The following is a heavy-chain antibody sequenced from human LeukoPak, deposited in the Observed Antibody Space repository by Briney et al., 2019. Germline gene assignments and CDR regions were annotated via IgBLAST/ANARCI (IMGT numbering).Heavy chain of an antibody. Sequence: GASVKVSCKASGYTFTSCYMHWVRRAPGQGLEWMGIINPSGGSTSYAQKFQGRVTMTRDMSTSTVYMELSSLRSEDTAVYYCAKSRSRRGAFDIWGQGTMVTVSS. V-gene: IGHV1-46*01. J-gene: IGHJ3*02. CDR1: GYTFTSCY. D-gene: IGHD1-26*01. CDR2: INPSGGST. CDR3: AKSRSRRGAFDI.